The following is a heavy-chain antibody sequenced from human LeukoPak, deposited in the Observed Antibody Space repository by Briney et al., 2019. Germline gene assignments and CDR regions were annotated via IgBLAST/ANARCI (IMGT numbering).Heavy chain of an antibody. V-gene: IGHV3-7*01. Sequence: GGSLRLSCAASGFTFSSCWMNWVRQAPGKGLEWVANIKQDGTEKYFVDSVKGRFTISRDNAKNSLYLQMNSLRAEDTAVYYCAKDDYGDLWGQGTLVTVSS. J-gene: IGHJ5*02. CDR3: AKDDYGDL. D-gene: IGHD4-17*01. CDR2: IKQDGTEK. CDR1: GFTFSSCW.